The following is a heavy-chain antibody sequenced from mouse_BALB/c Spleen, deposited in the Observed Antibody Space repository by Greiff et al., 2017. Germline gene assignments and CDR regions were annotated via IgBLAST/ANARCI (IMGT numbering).Heavy chain of an antibody. CDR1: GYTFTSYY. Sequence: QVQLQQPGAELVKPGASVKLSCKASGYTFTSYYMYWVKQRPGQGLEWIGGINPSNGGTNFNEKFKSKATLTVDKSSSTAYMQLSSLTSEDSAVYYCTRRSFITTASGFDYWGQGTTLTVSS. J-gene: IGHJ2*01. CDR3: TRRSFITTASGFDY. CDR2: INPSNGGT. V-gene: IGHV1S81*02. D-gene: IGHD1-2*01.